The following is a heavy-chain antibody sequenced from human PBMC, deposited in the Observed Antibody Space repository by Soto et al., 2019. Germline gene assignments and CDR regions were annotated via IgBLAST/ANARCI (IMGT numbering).Heavy chain of an antibody. J-gene: IGHJ4*02. V-gene: IGHV3-23*01. Sequence: LRLSCAASGFTFSSSAMSWVRQAPGKGLEWVSGISDSGGSTFYANSVKGRFTISRDNSKSTLYLQMNSLRAEDTAVYYCAKPLSVRGYHYAYYFDSWGQGTLVTVSS. CDR2: ISDSGGST. CDR1: GFTFSSSA. CDR3: AKPLSVRGYHYAYYFDS. D-gene: IGHD5-18*01.